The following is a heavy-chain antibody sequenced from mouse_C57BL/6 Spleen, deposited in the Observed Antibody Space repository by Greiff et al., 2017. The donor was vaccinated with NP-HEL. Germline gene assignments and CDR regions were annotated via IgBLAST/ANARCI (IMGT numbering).Heavy chain of an antibody. CDR3: ARIYYGNYGYFDV. CDR1: GYTFTSYT. CDR2: INPSSGYT. D-gene: IGHD2-1*01. J-gene: IGHJ1*03. V-gene: IGHV1-4*01. Sequence: QVQLKESGAELARPGASVTMSCKASGYTFTSYTMHWVKQRPGQGLEWIGYINPSSGYTKYNQKFKDKATLTADKSSSTAYMQLSSLTSEDSAVYYCARIYYGNYGYFDVWGTGTTVTVSS.